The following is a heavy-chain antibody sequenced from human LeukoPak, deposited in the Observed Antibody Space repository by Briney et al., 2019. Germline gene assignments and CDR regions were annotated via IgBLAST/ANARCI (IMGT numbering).Heavy chain of an antibody. Sequence: HGASVKVSCKASGYTFTSYGISWVRQAPGQGLEWMGWISAYNGNTNYAQTLQGRVTMTTDTSTSTAYMELSSLRSEDTAVYCCARGRVTAIFDYWGQGTLVTVSS. CDR2: ISAYNGNT. CDR1: GYTFTSYG. D-gene: IGHD2-21*02. V-gene: IGHV1-18*01. J-gene: IGHJ4*02. CDR3: ARGRVTAIFDY.